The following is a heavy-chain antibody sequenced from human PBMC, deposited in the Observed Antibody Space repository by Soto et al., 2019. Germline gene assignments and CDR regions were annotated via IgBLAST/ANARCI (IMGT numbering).Heavy chain of an antibody. Sequence: EVQLLASGGGLVQPGGSLRLSCAASGFTFSSYAMSWVRQAPGKGLEWVTAINGGSTTYYADSVKGRFTISRDNSKNTLYLQMNSLRAEDTAVYYCAKDKDWSGVYGMDVWGQGTTVTVSS. CDR1: GFTFSSYA. CDR3: AKDKDWSGVYGMDV. CDR2: INGGSTT. J-gene: IGHJ6*02. D-gene: IGHD3-3*01. V-gene: IGHV3-23*01.